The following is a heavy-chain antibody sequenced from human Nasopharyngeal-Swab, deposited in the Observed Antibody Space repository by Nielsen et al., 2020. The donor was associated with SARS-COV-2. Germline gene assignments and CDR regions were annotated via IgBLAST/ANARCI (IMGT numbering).Heavy chain of an antibody. CDR2: IFSNDEK. D-gene: IGHD3-3*01. V-gene: IGHV2-26*01. Sequence: SGPTLVLLSELFTLTCPVSGFSLNNARMGVSWIRLPPGKALEWLALIFSNDEKSYSTSLKCRLTISKDTSKSQVVLTMTNMDPVDTATYYCARSPGDFWSGNYPPHQVWNAWDIWGQGTRVTVSS. CDR3: ARSPGDFWSGNYPPHQVWNAWDI. J-gene: IGHJ3*02. CDR1: GFSLNNARMG.